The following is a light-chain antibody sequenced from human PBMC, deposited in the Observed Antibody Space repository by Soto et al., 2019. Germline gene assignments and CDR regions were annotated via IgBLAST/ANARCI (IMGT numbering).Light chain of an antibody. CDR3: QQCNNWPPIT. CDR1: QSVGNC. CDR2: DVS. V-gene: IGKV3-11*01. J-gene: IGKJ5*01. Sequence: IVLTQSPATLSLSPGERATLSCRARQSVGNCLAWYPQKPGQAPRLLIYDVSSRAPGIPAMFSGSGSGTDFTLTISSLEPEDFAVYYCQQCNNWPPITFGQGTRLEIK.